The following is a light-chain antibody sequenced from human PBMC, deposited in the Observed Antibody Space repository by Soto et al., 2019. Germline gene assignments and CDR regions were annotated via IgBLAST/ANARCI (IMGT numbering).Light chain of an antibody. CDR2: SAS. J-gene: IGKJ1*01. V-gene: IGKV4-1*01. CDR3: QQQCSSPQT. Sequence: DIVMTQSPDTLAVSLGERATINCKSSQNVLYSSNNKNYLAWYQQKPGQPPKPLIYSASTRASRVPDRFSGSGSGTDFTLSICILQAEDVAAYYSQQQCSSPQTCRRGTKVEIK. CDR1: QNVLYSSNNKNY.